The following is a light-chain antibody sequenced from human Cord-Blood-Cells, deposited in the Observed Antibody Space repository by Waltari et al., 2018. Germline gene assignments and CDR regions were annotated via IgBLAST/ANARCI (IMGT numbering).Light chain of an antibody. CDR3: SSYTSSSTL. CDR2: DVS. V-gene: IGLV2-14*01. J-gene: IGLJ1*01. Sequence: QSALTQPASVSGSPGQSITISCTGTSSDVGGYNYVSWSQQPPGKSPKLMIYDVSNRPSGVSNRFSGSKSGNTASLTISGLQAEDEADYYCSSYTSSSTLFGTGTKVTVL. CDR1: SSDVGGYNY.